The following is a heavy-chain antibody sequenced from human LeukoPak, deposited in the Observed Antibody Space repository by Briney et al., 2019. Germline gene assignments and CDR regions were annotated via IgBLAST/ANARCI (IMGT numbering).Heavy chain of an antibody. CDR1: GFTFSTYA. CDR3: AKDPPCSGGTCYGYFES. D-gene: IGHD2-15*01. V-gene: IGHV3-23*01. J-gene: IGHJ4*02. Sequence: PGGCLRLSCAASGFTFSTYAMNWVRQAPGKGLEWVSIISGSGGNTFYADAVKGRFTISRDNSINTLYLQMNNLRDEDTAVYYCAKDPPCSGGTCYGYFESWGQGTLVTVSS. CDR2: ISGSGGNT.